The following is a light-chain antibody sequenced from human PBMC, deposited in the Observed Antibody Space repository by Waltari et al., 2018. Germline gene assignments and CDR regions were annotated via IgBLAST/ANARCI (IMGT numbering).Light chain of an antibody. V-gene: IGKV1-12*01. J-gene: IGKJ3*01. CDR3: QQAHTFPPT. Sequence: DIQMTQSPSSVSASVGDRVTITCRASQGIRSWLAWYQQRPGKAPKPLIYAASSLQSGVPARFIGSRSGTDFTRTIISLQPEDFATYYCQQAHTFPPTFGPGTKVHIQ. CDR1: QGIRSW. CDR2: AAS.